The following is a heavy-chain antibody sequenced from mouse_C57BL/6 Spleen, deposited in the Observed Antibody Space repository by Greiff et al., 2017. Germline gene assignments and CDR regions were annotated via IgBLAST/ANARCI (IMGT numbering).Heavy chain of an antibody. Sequence: EVKLMESGGGLVKPGGSLKLSCAASGFTFSDYGIHWVRQAPEKGLEWVAYISSGSSTIYYADTVKGRFTISRDNAKNTLFLQMTSLRSEDTAMYYCARDYFDYWGQGTTLTVSS. V-gene: IGHV5-17*01. CDR2: ISSGSSTI. J-gene: IGHJ2*01. CDR1: GFTFSDYG. CDR3: ARDYFDY.